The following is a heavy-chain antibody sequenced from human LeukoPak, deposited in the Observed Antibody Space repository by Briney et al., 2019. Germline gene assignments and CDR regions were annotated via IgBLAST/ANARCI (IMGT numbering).Heavy chain of an antibody. V-gene: IGHV3-23*01. D-gene: IGHD2-2*01. CDR3: ARDCTGTSTSCSTNGDY. CDR2: FSGNGGSI. J-gene: IGHJ4*02. Sequence: SGGSLRLSCAASGFTFSSYAMNWVRQAPGKGLEWVSGFSGNGGSIYYADSVKGRFTISRDNGKNSLYLQMDSLRAEDTAVYYCARDCTGTSTSCSTNGDYWGQGTLVTVSS. CDR1: GFTFSSYA.